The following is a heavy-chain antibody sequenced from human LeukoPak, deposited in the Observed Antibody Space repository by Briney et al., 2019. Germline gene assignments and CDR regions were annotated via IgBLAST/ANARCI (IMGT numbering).Heavy chain of an antibody. J-gene: IGHJ6*02. CDR1: GFTFSSYS. CDR3: ARDSDFDSSCYYPYYYYYYNMDV. CDR2: ISSSSSYI. Sequence: PGESLRLSCAASGFTFSSYSMNWVRQAPGKGLEWVSSISSSSSYIYYAYSVKGRSTISRANAKDSLFLQMNSLRAEDTAVYYCARDSDFDSSCYYPYYYYYYNMDVWGQGTTVTVSS. V-gene: IGHV3-21*01. D-gene: IGHD3-22*01.